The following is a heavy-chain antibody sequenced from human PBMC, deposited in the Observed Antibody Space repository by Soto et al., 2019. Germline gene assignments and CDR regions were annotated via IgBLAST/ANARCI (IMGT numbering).Heavy chain of an antibody. V-gene: IGHV1-18*01. Sequence: ASVKVSCKASGYTFTSYGISWVRQAPGQGLEWMGWTSAYNGNTNYAQKLQGRVTMTTDTSTSTAYMELRSLRSDDTAVYYCARSIAVAGYPWGYFDYWGQGTLVTVSS. CDR2: TSAYNGNT. CDR3: ARSIAVAGYPWGYFDY. D-gene: IGHD6-19*01. CDR1: GYTFTSYG. J-gene: IGHJ4*02.